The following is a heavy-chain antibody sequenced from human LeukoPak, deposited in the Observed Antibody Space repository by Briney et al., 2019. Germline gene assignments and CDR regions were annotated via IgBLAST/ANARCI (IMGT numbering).Heavy chain of an antibody. Sequence: GGSLRLSCAASGFTFSSYAMSWVRQAPGKGLEWVSAISGSGGSTYYADSVKGRFTISRDNSKSTLYLQMNSLRAEDTAVYYCAKGPGYSGYGDYWGQGTLVTVSS. D-gene: IGHD5-12*01. CDR2: ISGSGGST. V-gene: IGHV3-23*01. CDR3: AKGPGYSGYGDY. J-gene: IGHJ4*02. CDR1: GFTFSSYA.